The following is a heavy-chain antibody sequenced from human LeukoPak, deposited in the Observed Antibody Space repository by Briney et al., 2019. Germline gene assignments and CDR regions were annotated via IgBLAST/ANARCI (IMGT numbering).Heavy chain of an antibody. V-gene: IGHV4-59*11. CDR1: GGYTGSHY. D-gene: IGHD4-17*01. Sequence: SETLSLTCTVSGGYTGSHYWSWIRQPAGKGLEWIGYIYYSGSTKYNPSLKSRVTISVDTSKNQFSLKLSSVTAADTAVYYCARDRQATTAYDAFDIWGRGTMVTVSS. CDR3: ARDRQATTAYDAFDI. CDR2: IYYSGST. J-gene: IGHJ3*02.